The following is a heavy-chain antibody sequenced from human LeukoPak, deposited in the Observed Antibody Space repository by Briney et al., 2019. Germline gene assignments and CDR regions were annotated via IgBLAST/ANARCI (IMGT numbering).Heavy chain of an antibody. V-gene: IGHV1-69*13. CDR2: IIPILGTA. CDR3: ARGLYCSSSTSCYDYGMDV. J-gene: IGHJ6*02. D-gene: IGHD2-2*01. CDR1: GGTFRRYG. Sequence: ASVKASCKAFGGTFRRYGLNWVRQAPGQGLEWMGGIIPILGTAKYAQKLQGRVTITADESTTTAYMELSSLRSEDTAVYYCARGLYCSSSTSCYDYGMDVWGQGTTVTVSS.